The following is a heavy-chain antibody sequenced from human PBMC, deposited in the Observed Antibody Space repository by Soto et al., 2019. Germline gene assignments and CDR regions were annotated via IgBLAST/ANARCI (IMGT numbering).Heavy chain of an antibody. V-gene: IGHV3-30-3*01. CDR2: VSYDESDK. D-gene: IGHD5-18*01. J-gene: IGHJ3*02. CDR3: GREFSASGYRKGRPDDVFDI. CDR1: GLTFSTYA. Sequence: PGGSLRLSCAASGLTFSTYAMHWFRQAPGKGLEWVAVVSYDESDKYYAESVKGRFTISRDNSKNTLYLQLNSLRTEDTAVYYWGREFSASGYRKGRPDDVFDIWGQGKMVTVSS.